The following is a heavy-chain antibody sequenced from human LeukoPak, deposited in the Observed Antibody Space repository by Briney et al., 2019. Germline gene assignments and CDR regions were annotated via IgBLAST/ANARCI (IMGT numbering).Heavy chain of an antibody. CDR3: AIYCSSTSCYFGSDY. Sequence: SVKVSCKASGGTFSSYAISWVRQAPGQGLEWMGRIIPILGIANYAQKFQGRVTITADKSTSTAYMELSSLRSEDTAVYYCAIYCSSTSCYFGSDYWGQGTLVTVSS. J-gene: IGHJ4*02. V-gene: IGHV1-69*04. CDR1: GGTFSSYA. CDR2: IIPILGIA. D-gene: IGHD2-2*01.